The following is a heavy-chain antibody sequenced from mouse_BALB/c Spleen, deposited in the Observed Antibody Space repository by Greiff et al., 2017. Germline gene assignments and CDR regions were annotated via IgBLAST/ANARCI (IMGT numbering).Heavy chain of an antibody. Sequence: QVQLQQSGAELAKPGASVKMSCKASGYTFTSYWMHWVKQRPGQGLEWIGYINPSTGYTEYNQKFKDKATLTADKSSSTAYMQLSSLTSEDSAVYYCARGGQLGLPYAMDYWGQGTSVTVSS. V-gene: IGHV1-7*01. CDR1: GYTFTSYW. J-gene: IGHJ4*01. CDR2: INPSTGYT. D-gene: IGHD3-1*01. CDR3: ARGGQLGLPYAMDY.